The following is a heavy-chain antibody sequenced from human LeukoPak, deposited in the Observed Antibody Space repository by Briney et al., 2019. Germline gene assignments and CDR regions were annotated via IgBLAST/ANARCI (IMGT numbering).Heavy chain of an antibody. V-gene: IGHV3-23*01. CDR2: ISASGGTT. CDR1: GFTFNNYA. D-gene: IGHD2-2*01. Sequence: GGSLRLSCAASGFTFNNYAMSWVRQAPGKGLEWVSAISASGGTTYYADSVKGRFTISRDNSENTLFLQMNSLRAEDTAVYYCAKEHREYCSSTSCPNWFDSWGQGTLVTVSS. J-gene: IGHJ5*01. CDR3: AKEHREYCSSTSCPNWFDS.